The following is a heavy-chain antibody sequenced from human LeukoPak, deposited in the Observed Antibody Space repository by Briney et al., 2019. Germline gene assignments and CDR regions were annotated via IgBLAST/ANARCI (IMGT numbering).Heavy chain of an antibody. CDR3: AKGGITMIVVVIQYYFDY. Sequence: GGSLRLSCAASRFTFSRYWMHWVRQAPGKGLEWVSAISGSGGSTYYADSVKGRFTISRDNSKNTLYLQMNSLRAEDTAVYYCAKGGITMIVVVIQYYFDYWGQGTLVTVSS. CDR1: RFTFSRYW. D-gene: IGHD3-22*01. CDR2: ISGSGGST. V-gene: IGHV3-23*01. J-gene: IGHJ4*02.